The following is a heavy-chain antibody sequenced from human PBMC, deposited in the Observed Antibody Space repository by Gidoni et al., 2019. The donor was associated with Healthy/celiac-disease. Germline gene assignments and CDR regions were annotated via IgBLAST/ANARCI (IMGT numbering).Heavy chain of an antibody. CDR1: GFTFSSYG. V-gene: IGHV3-30*18. D-gene: IGHD3-16*01. Sequence: QVQLVESGGGVVQPGRSLRLSCAPSGFTFSSYGMHWVRQAPGKGLEWVADISHDGSKKYYADSVKGRFTISRDNSKNTLYLQMNSLRAEDTAVYYCAKDRGSQGDWYFDLWGRGTLVTVSS. CDR3: AKDRGSQGDWYFDL. J-gene: IGHJ2*01. CDR2: ISHDGSKK.